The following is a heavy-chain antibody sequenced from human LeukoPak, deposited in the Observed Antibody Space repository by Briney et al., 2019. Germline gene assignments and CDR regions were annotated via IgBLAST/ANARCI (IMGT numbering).Heavy chain of an antibody. CDR2: INHSGST. J-gene: IGHJ5*02. CDR1: GGSFSGYY. D-gene: IGHD2-2*01. CDR3: ARIGPSGGIVVVPAAMSFGP. V-gene: IGHV4-34*01. Sequence: PSETLSLTCAVYGGSFSGYYWSWIRQPPGKGLEWIGEINHSGSTNYNPSLKSRVTISVDTSKNQFSLKLSSVTAADTAVYYCARIGPSGGIVVVPAAMSFGPWGQGTLVTVSS.